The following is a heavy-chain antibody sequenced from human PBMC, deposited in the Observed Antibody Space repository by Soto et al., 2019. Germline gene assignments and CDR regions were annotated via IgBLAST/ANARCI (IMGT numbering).Heavy chain of an antibody. CDR2: INHSGST. CDR1: GGSFSGYY. J-gene: IGHJ6*02. D-gene: IGHD6-19*01. CDR3: ARAPREAGKNRRSYYYYYGMDV. Sequence: QVQLQQWGAGLLKPSETLSLTCAVYGGSFSGYYWSWIRQPPGKGLEWIGEINHSGSTNYNPSVMRRVTIAVDTSKNHFSPQLSSVTAGDTAVSYCARAPREAGKNRRSYYYYYGMDVWGQGTTVTVSS. V-gene: IGHV4-34*01.